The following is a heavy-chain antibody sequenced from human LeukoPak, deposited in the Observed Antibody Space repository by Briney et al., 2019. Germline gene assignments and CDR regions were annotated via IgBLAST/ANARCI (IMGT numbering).Heavy chain of an antibody. D-gene: IGHD3-16*01. CDR3: CLLDY. Sequence: GSLRLSCAASGFTFSSYAMHWVRQAPGKGLEWVAVISYDGSNKYYADSVEGRFTISRDNSKNTLYLQMNSLRAEDTAVYYCCLLDYWGQGTLVTVSS. CDR1: GFTFSSYA. J-gene: IGHJ4*02. V-gene: IGHV3-30*04. CDR2: ISYDGSNK.